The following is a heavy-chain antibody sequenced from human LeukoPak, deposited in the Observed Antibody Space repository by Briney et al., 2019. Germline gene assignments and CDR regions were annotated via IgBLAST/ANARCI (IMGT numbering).Heavy chain of an antibody. CDR1: GFTFSSYE. J-gene: IGHJ4*02. CDR3: ARGRRGYSYGYGSVGFDY. CDR2: ISSSGSTI. V-gene: IGHV3-48*03. Sequence: GGSLRLSCAASGFTFSSYEMNWVRQAPGKGLEWVSYISSSGSTIYYADSVKGRFTISRDNAKNSLYLQMNSLRAEDTAVYYCARGRRGYSYGYGSVGFDYWGQGTLVTVSS. D-gene: IGHD5-18*01.